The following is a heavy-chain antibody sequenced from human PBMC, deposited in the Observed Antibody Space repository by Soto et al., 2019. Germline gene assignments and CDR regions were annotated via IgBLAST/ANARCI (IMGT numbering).Heavy chain of an antibody. D-gene: IGHD3-3*01. V-gene: IGHV1-18*01. Sequence: ASVKVSCKASGYTFTSYGISWVRQAPGQGLEWMGWISAYNGNTNYAQKLQGRVTMTTDTSTSTAYMELRSLRSDDTAVYYCARGKGYDFWSGYYSLPNGMDVWGQGTTVTVSS. J-gene: IGHJ6*02. CDR3: ARGKGYDFWSGYYSLPNGMDV. CDR2: ISAYNGNT. CDR1: GYTFTSYG.